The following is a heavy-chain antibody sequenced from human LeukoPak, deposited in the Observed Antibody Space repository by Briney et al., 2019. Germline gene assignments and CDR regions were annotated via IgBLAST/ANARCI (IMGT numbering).Heavy chain of an antibody. CDR1: GFTFSSYS. CDR3: ASTATVRFLEWLPQMARVYYYYYMDV. D-gene: IGHD3-3*01. V-gene: IGHV3-21*01. Sequence: PGGSLRLSCAASGFTFSSYSMNWVRQAPGKGPEWVSSISSSSSYIYHADSVKGRFTISRDNAKNSLYLQMNSLRAEDTAVYYCASTATVRFLEWLPQMARVYYYYYMDVWGKGTTVTVSS. J-gene: IGHJ6*03. CDR2: ISSSSSYI.